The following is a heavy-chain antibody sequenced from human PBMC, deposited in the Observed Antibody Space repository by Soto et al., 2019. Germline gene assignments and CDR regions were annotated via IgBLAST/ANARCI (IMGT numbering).Heavy chain of an antibody. D-gene: IGHD6-13*01. Sequence: QVQLQESGPGLVKPSETLSLTCTVSGGSISSYYWSWIRQPPGKGLEWIGYIYYSGSTNYNPSLKSGVTISVDTSKYQFSLKLSSVTAADTAVYYCAAGAAGTMGMDVWGQGTTVTVSS. V-gene: IGHV4-59*01. CDR3: AAGAAGTMGMDV. CDR1: GGSISSYY. J-gene: IGHJ6*02. CDR2: IYYSGST.